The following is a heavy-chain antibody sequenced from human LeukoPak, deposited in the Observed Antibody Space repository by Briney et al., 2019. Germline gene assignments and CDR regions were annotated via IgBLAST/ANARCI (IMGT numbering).Heavy chain of an antibody. V-gene: IGHV3-74*01. CDR3: ATKQWLAPPPDS. CDR2: INTDGTVT. D-gene: IGHD6-19*01. CDR1: GFTFSKYW. Sequence: GGSLRLSCAASGFTFSKYWMLWVRQAPGKGLESVSRINTDGTVTTYADSVKGRFTVSRDNADNTMFLQMNSVKDDDTAVYYCATKQWLAPPPDSWGQGTPVTVSS. J-gene: IGHJ4*02.